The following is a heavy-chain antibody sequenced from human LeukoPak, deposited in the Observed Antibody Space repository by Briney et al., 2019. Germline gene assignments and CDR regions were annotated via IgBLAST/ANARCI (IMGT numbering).Heavy chain of an antibody. D-gene: IGHD1-20*01. V-gene: IGHV1-2*02. CDR2: INPNIGGT. Sequence: ASVKVSCKASGYTFTGHYLHWVRQAPGQGLEWMGWINPNIGGTKYAQKFQGRVTMTRDTSISTAYMELSRLKSDDTAMYYCAREGLSGSMTGTNEYGTNEYFQHWGQGTLVTVSS. CDR3: AREGLSGSMTGTNEYGTNEYFQH. J-gene: IGHJ1*01. CDR1: GYTFTGHY.